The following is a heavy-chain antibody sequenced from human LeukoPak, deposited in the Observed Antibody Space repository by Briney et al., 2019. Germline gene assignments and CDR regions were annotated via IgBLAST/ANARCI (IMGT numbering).Heavy chain of an antibody. V-gene: IGHV1-8*01. CDR1: GYTFTSYD. CDR2: MNPNSGNT. D-gene: IGHD6-19*01. CDR3: ARMGSGWYRRGGNWFDP. Sequence: ASVKVSCKASGYTFTSYDINWVRQATGQGREWMGWMNPNSGNTGYAQKFQGRVTMTRNTSISTAYMELSSLRSEDTAVYYCARMGSGWYRRGGNWFDPWGQGTLVTVSS. J-gene: IGHJ5*02.